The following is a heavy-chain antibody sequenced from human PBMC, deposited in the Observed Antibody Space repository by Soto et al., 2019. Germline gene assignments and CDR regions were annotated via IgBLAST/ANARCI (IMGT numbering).Heavy chain of an antibody. J-gene: IGHJ4*02. CDR3: ARRQGLDIDAYY. V-gene: IGHV4-39*01. Sequence: QLQLQESGPGLVKPSETLSLTCTVSGGSITGGSISSTTYYWGWMRQPPGKGLEWIASFFIGGNTYYNPSLKSRVPTSVDASKDQFSLKLSSVTAAVTAVYFCARRQGLDIDAYYWGQGILVTVSS. CDR2: FFIGGNT. D-gene: IGHD3-10*01. CDR1: GGSITGGSISSTTYY.